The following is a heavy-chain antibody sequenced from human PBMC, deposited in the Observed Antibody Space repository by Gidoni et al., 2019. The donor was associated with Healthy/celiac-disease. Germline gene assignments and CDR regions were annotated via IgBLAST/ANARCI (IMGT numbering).Heavy chain of an antibody. J-gene: IGHJ4*02. Sequence: GLEWVSYISSSGSTIYYADSVKGRFTISRDNAKNSLYLQMNSLRAEDTAVYYCARDQGSGSFFDYWGQGTLVTVSS. D-gene: IGHD1-26*01. CDR3: ARDQGSGSFFDY. V-gene: IGHV3-48*03. CDR2: ISSSGSTI.